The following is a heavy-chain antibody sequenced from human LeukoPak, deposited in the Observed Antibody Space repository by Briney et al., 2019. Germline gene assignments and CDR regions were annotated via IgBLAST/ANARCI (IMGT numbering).Heavy chain of an antibody. V-gene: IGHV3-30*02. CDR3: AKENTRDGYSYFHY. J-gene: IGHJ4*02. CDR1: GFTFSSYG. D-gene: IGHD5-24*01. CDR2: IRYDENKK. Sequence: GGSLRLSCTESGFTFSSYGMQWVRQAPGKGLEWVACIRYDENKKYYADSVKGRFTVSRDNSENTLFLQMNSLRAEDTAVYYCAKENTRDGYSYFHYWGQGTLVTVSS.